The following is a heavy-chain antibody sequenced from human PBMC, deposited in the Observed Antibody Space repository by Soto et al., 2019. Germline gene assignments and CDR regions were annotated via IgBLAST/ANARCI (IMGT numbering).Heavy chain of an antibody. J-gene: IGHJ4*02. CDR1: GGTFSSYT. CDR3: ARDYGYCSSTSCSDFDY. V-gene: IGHV1-69*04. CDR2: IIPILGIA. D-gene: IGHD2-2*03. Sequence: ASVKVSCKASGGTFSSYTISWVRQAPGQGLEWMGRIIPILGIANYAQKFQGRVTITADKSTSTAYMELSSLRSEDTAVYYCARDYGYCSSTSCSDFDYWGQGTLVTVSS.